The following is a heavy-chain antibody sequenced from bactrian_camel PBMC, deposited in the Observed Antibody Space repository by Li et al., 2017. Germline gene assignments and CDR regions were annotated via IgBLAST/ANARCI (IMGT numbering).Heavy chain of an antibody. CDR3: ARTWGVGTDCGTEVYEYEY. D-gene: IGHD5*01. Sequence: HVQLVESGGGSVQAGGSLRLSCTYTRRPNYVTWFRQAPGKQRESVASIFTDGRTRYAGPVKGRFTISKDDAKNTLYLQMNSLKPDDTAMYYCARTWGVGTDCGTEVYEYEYWGQGTQVTVS. CDR1: RRPNY. V-gene: IGHV3S53*01. J-gene: IGHJ4*01. CDR2: IFTDGRT.